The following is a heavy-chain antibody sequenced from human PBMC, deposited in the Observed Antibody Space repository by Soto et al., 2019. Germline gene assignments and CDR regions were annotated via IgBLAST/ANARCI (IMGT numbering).Heavy chain of an antibody. D-gene: IGHD6-19*01. J-gene: IGHJ6*02. V-gene: IGHV1-69*01. CDR1: GGTFSSYA. CDR2: IIPIFGTA. Sequence: QVQLVQSGAEVKKPGSSVKVSCKASGGTFSSYAISWVRQAPGQGLEWMGGIIPIFGTANYEQKFQGRVTITADESTSTAYMELSSLRSEDTAVYYCARSIAVAGLRNYYYYGMDVWGQGTTVTVSS. CDR3: ARSIAVAGLRNYYYYGMDV.